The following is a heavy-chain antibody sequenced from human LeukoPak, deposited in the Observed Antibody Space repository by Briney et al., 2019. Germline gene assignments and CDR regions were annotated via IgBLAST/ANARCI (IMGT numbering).Heavy chain of an antibody. CDR1: GFTFSSYG. CDR3: ARDPRTSYYFDY. D-gene: IGHD1-14*01. V-gene: IGHV3-48*01. Sequence: GGSLRLSCAASGFTFSSYGMHWVRQAPGKGLEWVSYISSSGSTIYYADSVKGRFTISRDNSKNTLYPQMNSLRAEDTAVYYCARDPRTSYYFDYWGQGTLVTVSS. CDR2: ISSSGSTI. J-gene: IGHJ4*02.